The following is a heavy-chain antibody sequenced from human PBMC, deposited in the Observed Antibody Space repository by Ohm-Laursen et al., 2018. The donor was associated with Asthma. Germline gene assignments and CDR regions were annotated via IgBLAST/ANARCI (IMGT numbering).Heavy chain of an antibody. D-gene: IGHD3-22*01. V-gene: IGHV1-69*01. CDR2: IIPILRTA. Sequence: SSVKVSCKASGGTFSSYAISWVRQAPGQGLEWMGGIIPILRTANYAQNFRGRVTITADESTSTAYMDLSSLRSGDTAVYYCARGRYDSSDYDLYGLDVWGQGTTVTVSS. CDR3: ARGRYDSSDYDLYGLDV. J-gene: IGHJ6*02. CDR1: GGTFSSYA.